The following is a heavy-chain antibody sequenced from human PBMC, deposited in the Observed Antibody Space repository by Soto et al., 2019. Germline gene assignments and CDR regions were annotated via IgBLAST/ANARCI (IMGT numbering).Heavy chain of an antibody. V-gene: IGHV1-69*01. D-gene: IGHD6-19*01. CDR3: AREGYNSGRDPLDI. CDR2: ISPMVGMA. Sequence: QVQLVQSGAEEKKPRSSVRVSCKAPGGTFSSYGISWVRQARGKGLGWMGGISPMVGMANYAERFQGRVTITADESTSTAHMELRSLTSEDTATYYCAREGYNSGRDPLDIWGQGTMVTVSS. CDR1: GGTFSSYG. J-gene: IGHJ3*02.